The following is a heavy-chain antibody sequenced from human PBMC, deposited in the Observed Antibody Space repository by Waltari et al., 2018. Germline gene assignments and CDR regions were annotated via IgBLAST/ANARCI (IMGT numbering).Heavy chain of an antibody. J-gene: IGHJ3*02. V-gene: IGHV4-39*02. CDR2: IYFSGST. CDR3: ARRFGNAFDI. Sequence: QLQLQESGPGLVKPSETLSLLCTVSGGSISSSSFHWDWLRQPPGKGLEWIGNIYFSGSTSYNPSLKSRVTISVDTSKNHLLLKLTSVSAADSSVYYCARRFGNAFDIWGQGIMVTVSS. D-gene: IGHD3-3*01. CDR1: GGSISSSSFH.